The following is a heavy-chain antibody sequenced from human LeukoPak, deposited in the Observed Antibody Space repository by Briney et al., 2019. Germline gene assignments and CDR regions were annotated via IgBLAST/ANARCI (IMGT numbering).Heavy chain of an antibody. CDR1: GYSFTGYY. CDR3: ARANGGGAYYPFDY. V-gene: IGHV1-2*02. J-gene: IGHJ4*02. D-gene: IGHD4-17*01. Sequence: ASVKVSCKASGYSFTGYYIHWVRQAPGQGLEWMGWINPYSGDTDSAQKFQGRVAVTRYTSITTAYMDLSRLTSDDTVVYYCARANGGGAYYPFDYWGQGALVTVSS. CDR2: INPYSGDT.